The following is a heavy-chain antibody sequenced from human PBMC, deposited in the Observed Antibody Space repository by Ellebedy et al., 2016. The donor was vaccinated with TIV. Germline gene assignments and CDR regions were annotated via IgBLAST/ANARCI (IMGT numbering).Heavy chain of an antibody. D-gene: IGHD1-26*01. CDR1: GFTFSNAW. V-gene: IGHV3-15*01. Sequence: GESLKISCAASGFTFSNAWMTWVRQTPGKRLEWVGRIKSRSDGGTAEYAAPVEGRFTISRDDSKNTLYLQMNRLKTEDTAVYYCTTDEGWEPWGQGTLVTVSS. CDR3: TTDEGWEP. J-gene: IGHJ5*02. CDR2: IKSRSDGGTA.